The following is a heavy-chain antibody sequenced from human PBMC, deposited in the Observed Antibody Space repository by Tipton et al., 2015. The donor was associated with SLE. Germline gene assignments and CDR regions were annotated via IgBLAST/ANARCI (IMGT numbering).Heavy chain of an antibody. Sequence: TLSLTCTVSGGSIGSFYWSWIRQSPGRGLEWIGNITYDGTTNYNPSLKSRVTISIDRTKIQISLKLTSVSTADSAVYYCAASVVTHSYYALDFWGQGTTVTVS. CDR1: GGSIGSFY. D-gene: IGHD4-23*01. CDR2: ITYDGTT. J-gene: IGHJ6*02. V-gene: IGHV4-59*03. CDR3: AASVVTHSYYALDF.